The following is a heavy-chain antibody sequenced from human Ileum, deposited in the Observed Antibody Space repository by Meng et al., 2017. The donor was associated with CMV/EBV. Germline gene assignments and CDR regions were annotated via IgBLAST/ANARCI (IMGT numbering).Heavy chain of an antibody. V-gene: IGHV3-30*04. D-gene: IGHD2-2*01. J-gene: IGHJ6*02. CDR1: GFTFSTYA. CDR2: ISYDGSNK. CDR3: ARGYCSSTSCSPPAV. Sequence: GESLKISCAASGFTFSTYAMHWVRQAPGKGLEWVAVISYDGSNKYYADSVKGRFTISRDNSKNTLYLQKNSLRAEDTSVYYCARGYCSSTSCSPPAVWGLGTTVTVSS.